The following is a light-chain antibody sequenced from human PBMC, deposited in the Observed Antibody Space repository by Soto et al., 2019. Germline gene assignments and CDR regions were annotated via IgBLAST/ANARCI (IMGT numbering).Light chain of an antibody. CDR2: GAS. Sequence: EIVLTQSPGTLSLSPGERATLSCRASQSVSSSYLAWYQQKPGQAPRLLIYGASSRATGIPDRFSGSGSGTDFSLTISRLELEDFAVYYCQQYGSSSWTFGQGIKVEIK. CDR1: QSVSSSY. V-gene: IGKV3-20*01. J-gene: IGKJ1*01. CDR3: QQYGSSSWT.